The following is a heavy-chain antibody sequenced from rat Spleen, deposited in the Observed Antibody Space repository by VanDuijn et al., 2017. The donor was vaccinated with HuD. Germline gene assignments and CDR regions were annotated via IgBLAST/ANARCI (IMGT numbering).Heavy chain of an antibody. CDR3: ALTTEDYFDY. V-gene: IGHV5-22*01. CDR1: GFTFSDYY. Sequence: EVQLVESGGGLVQPGRSLKLSCAASGFTFSDYYMAWVRQAPKKGLEWVASISYEGSSTYYGDSVKGRFTISRDNAKSTLYLQMNSLRSEDTATYYCALTTEDYFDYWGQGVMVTVSS. CDR2: ISYEGSST. D-gene: IGHD1-11*01. J-gene: IGHJ2*01.